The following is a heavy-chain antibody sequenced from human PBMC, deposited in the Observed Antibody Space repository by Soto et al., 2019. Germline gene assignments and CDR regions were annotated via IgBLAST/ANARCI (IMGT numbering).Heavy chain of an antibody. V-gene: IGHV3-66*04. D-gene: IGHD4-17*01. CDR1: GFTVSSNY. Sequence: GGSLRLSCAASGFTVSSNYMSWVRQAPGKGLEWVSVIYSGGSTYYADSVKGRFTISRDNSKNTLYLQMNSLRAEDTAVYYCARHSTYHTVTTKIGHFDYWGQGTLVTVSS. CDR2: IYSGGST. J-gene: IGHJ4*02. CDR3: ARHSTYHTVTTKIGHFDY.